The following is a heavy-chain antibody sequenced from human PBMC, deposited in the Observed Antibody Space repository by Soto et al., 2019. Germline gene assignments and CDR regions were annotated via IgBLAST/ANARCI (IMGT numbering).Heavy chain of an antibody. CDR3: ARPAYSINWYLAIDY. CDR2: LSTDGNIK. V-gene: IGHV3-30-3*01. J-gene: IGHJ4*02. D-gene: IGHD6-13*01. Sequence: HPGGSLRLSCAASGFTFSDYNMHWVRQAPDKGLEWVAVLSTDGNIKYYADAVKGRFTISRDNSNNTLHLQMSSLKSEDTAVYYCARPAYSINWYLAIDYWGQGISVTVSS. CDR1: GFTFSDYN.